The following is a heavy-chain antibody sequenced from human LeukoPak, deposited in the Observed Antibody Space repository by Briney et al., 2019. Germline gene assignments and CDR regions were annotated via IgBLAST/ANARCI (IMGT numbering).Heavy chain of an antibody. CDR3: ASLHNDSGVTNVFDL. J-gene: IGHJ3*01. Sequence: GGSLRLSCAASGFTVSSNYMNWDRQAPGKGLEWVSVIYIGDRTEYTDSVKGRFTFSRDNSKNTLYLQMNSLRVEDTAVYYCASLHNDSGVTNVFDLGGKGKMVPVS. CDR1: GFTVSSNY. CDR2: IYIGDRT. V-gene: IGHV3-53*01. D-gene: IGHD3-10*01.